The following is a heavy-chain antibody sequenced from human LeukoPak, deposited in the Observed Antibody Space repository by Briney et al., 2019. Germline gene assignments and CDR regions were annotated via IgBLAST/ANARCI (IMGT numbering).Heavy chain of an antibody. J-gene: IGHJ4*02. V-gene: IGHV3-48*03. D-gene: IGHD3-10*01. CDR3: ARDGYGSGFGDYFDY. Sequence: GGSLRLSCAASGFTFSSYEMNWVRQAPGKGLEWISYISSSDGIIYYADSLKGRFTISRDSAKNSLYLQMNSLRAEDTAVYYCARDGYGSGFGDYFDYWGQGTLVTVSS. CDR2: ISSSDGII. CDR1: GFTFSSYE.